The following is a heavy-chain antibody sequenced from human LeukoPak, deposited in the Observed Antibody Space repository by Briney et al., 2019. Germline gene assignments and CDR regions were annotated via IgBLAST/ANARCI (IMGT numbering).Heavy chain of an antibody. CDR2: ISGSGTGT. D-gene: IGHD1-26*01. CDR1: GFTFSSYA. CDR3: PKGREEYSSYYGRAV. Sequence: SGGSLRLSCAASGFTFSSYAMSWVRQAPGKGLEWVSAISGSGTGTFYADSVKGRFTISRDNSKNTLNLQMNSLRAEDTAVYYCPKGREEYSSYYGRAVGAQGPTVPVPS. J-gene: IGHJ6*02. V-gene: IGHV3-23*01.